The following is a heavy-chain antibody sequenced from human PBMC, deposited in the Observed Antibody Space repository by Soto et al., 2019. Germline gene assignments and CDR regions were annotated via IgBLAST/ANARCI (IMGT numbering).Heavy chain of an antibody. CDR1: GGSFSGYY. V-gene: IGHV4-34*01. CDR2: INRSGST. D-gene: IGHD2-2*01. CDR3: ARGRGSTGTFYHYYGMDV. J-gene: IGHJ6*02. Sequence: SETLSLTCADYGGSFSGYYWNWIRQPPGKGLEWIGEINRSGSTPYNPSLTSRVTISVDTSKNQFSLKVTSVTAADTAVYYCARGRGSTGTFYHYYGMDVWGQGTTVTVSS.